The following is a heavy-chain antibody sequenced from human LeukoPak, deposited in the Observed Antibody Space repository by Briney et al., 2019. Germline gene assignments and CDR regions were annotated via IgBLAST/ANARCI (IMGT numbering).Heavy chain of an antibody. Sequence: GASVKVSCEASGGTFSSYTISWVRQAPGQGLEWMGRIIPILGIANYAQKFQGRVTITADKSTSTAYMELSSLRSEDTAVYYCASSYCTNGVCYSALADDYWGQGTLVTVSS. CDR3: ASSYCTNGVCYSALADDY. J-gene: IGHJ4*02. V-gene: IGHV1-69*02. D-gene: IGHD2-8*01. CDR2: IIPILGIA. CDR1: GGTFSSYT.